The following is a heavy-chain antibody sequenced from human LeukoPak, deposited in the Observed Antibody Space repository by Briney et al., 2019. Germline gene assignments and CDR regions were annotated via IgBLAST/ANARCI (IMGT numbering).Heavy chain of an antibody. J-gene: IGHJ5*02. V-gene: IGHV1-69*06. CDR3: ASNSYSGSYYIHEVVGPFDP. CDR1: GGTFSSYA. CDR2: IIPIFGTA. D-gene: IGHD1-26*01. Sequence: SVKVSCKASGGTFSSYAISWVRQAPGQGLEWMGGIIPIFGTANYAQKFQGRVTITADKSTSTAYMELSSLRSEDTAVYYCASNSYSGSYYIHEVVGPFDPWGQGTLVTVSS.